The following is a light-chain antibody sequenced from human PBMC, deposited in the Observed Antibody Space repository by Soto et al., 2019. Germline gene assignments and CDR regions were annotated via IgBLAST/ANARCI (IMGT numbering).Light chain of an antibody. CDR2: AAS. CDR3: QQSYSSPQP. CDR1: QSISTY. J-gene: IGKJ1*01. V-gene: IGKV1-39*01. Sequence: EIQMTHSPSSLSASVGERVTITCRASQSISTYLNWYQQKLGKAPKLLIYAASSLQSGVPSRFSGSGSGTDFTLTISSLQPEDFATYFCQQSYSSPQPFGQGTKVDI.